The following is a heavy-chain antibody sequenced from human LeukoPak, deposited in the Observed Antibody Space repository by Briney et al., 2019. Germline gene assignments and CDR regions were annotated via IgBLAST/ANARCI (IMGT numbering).Heavy chain of an antibody. Sequence: SETLSLTCAVYGGSFSNYYWSWIRQPPGKGLEWIGEINHSGSTNYNPSLKSRVTISVDTSKNQFSLKLSSVTASDTAVYYCARRDTVMVTNFDYWGQGTLVTVSS. CDR1: GGSFSNYY. CDR2: INHSGST. V-gene: IGHV4-34*01. D-gene: IGHD5-18*01. CDR3: ARRDTVMVTNFDY. J-gene: IGHJ4*02.